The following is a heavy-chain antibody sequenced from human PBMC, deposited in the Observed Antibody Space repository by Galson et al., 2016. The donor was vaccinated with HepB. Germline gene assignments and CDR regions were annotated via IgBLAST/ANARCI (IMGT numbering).Heavy chain of an antibody. D-gene: IGHD5-12*01. Sequence: SLRLSCAASGFAFSSHWMHWVRQAPGKGLMWVARINSDGTISNYAESVKRRITISRDNYKNTLYRKMNSLRAEDTAVYYCAKEVEDIVATTYYYSGMDVWGKGTTVTVSS. CDR1: GFAFSSHW. J-gene: IGHJ6*04. V-gene: IGHV3-74*01. CDR3: AKEVEDIVATTYYYSGMDV. CDR2: INSDGTIS.